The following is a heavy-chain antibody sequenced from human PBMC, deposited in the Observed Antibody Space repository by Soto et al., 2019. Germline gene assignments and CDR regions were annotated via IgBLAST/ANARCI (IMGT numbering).Heavy chain of an antibody. CDR2: IRGYNGDT. CDR3: ARVVDTAMASFDY. J-gene: IGHJ4*02. Sequence: QVHLVQSGAEVKKPGASVKVSCKASGYTFTSYAISWVRRAPGQGLEWMGWIRGYNGDTKYAQKLLGRVTMTTDTSTGTAYMELRSLRSDDMAVYYCARVVDTAMASFDYWGQGTLVTVSS. D-gene: IGHD5-18*01. V-gene: IGHV1-18*03. CDR1: GYTFTSYA.